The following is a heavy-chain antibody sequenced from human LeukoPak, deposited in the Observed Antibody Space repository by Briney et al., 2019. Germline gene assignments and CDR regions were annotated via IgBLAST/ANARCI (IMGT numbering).Heavy chain of an antibody. V-gene: IGHV3-30-3*01. Sequence: GGSLRLSCAASGFTFSSYAMHWVRQAPGKGLEWVAVTSYDGSNKYYADSVKGRFTISRDNSKNTLYLQMNSLRAEDTAMYYCATWHDSSGLDIWGQGTMVTVSS. CDR2: TSYDGSNK. D-gene: IGHD3-22*01. J-gene: IGHJ3*02. CDR1: GFTFSSYA. CDR3: ATWHDSSGLDI.